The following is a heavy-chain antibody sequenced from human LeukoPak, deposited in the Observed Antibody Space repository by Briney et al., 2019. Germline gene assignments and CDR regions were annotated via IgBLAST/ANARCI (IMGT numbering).Heavy chain of an antibody. V-gene: IGHV3-15*01. CDR3: ARGDRDYGSGSYYYYYYMDV. CDR2: IKSKTDGGTT. J-gene: IGHJ6*03. CDR1: GFTFSNAW. D-gene: IGHD3-10*01. Sequence: GGSLRLSCAASGFTFSNAWMSWVRQAPGKGLEWVGRIKSKTDGGTTDYAAPVKGRFTISRDNAKNSLYLQMNSLRAEDTAVYYCARGDRDYGSGSYYYYYYMDVWGKGTTVTISS.